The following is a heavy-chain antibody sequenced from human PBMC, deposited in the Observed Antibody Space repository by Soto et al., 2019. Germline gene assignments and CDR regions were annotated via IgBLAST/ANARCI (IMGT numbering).Heavy chain of an antibody. D-gene: IGHD6-19*01. CDR2: IIPTFGTA. CDR3: ARSETAGHRGFAI. V-gene: IGHV1-69*06. J-gene: IGHJ3*02. Sequence: QVQLVQSGAEMREPGSSVKVSCKASGGTFSSSAINWLRQAPGQGPEWMGGIIPTFGTANYIENFRGRVTITADTSTSTAYMEVGSLTSEDTAMYLCARSETAGHRGFAIWGQGTMVTVSS. CDR1: GGTFSSSA.